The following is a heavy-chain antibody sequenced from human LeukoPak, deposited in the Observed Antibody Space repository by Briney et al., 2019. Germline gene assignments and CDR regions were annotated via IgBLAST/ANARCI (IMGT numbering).Heavy chain of an antibody. CDR3: ARGIRYSSSRGPYYYYYYMDV. J-gene: IGHJ6*03. CDR2: INHSGST. Sequence: SETLSLTCTVSGGSISSSSYYWSWIRQPPGKGLEWIGEINHSGSTNYNPSLKSRVTISVDTSKNQFSLKLSSVTAADTAVYYCARGIRYSSSRGPYYYYYYMDVWGKGTTVTVSS. D-gene: IGHD6-6*01. V-gene: IGHV4-39*07. CDR1: GGSISSSSYY.